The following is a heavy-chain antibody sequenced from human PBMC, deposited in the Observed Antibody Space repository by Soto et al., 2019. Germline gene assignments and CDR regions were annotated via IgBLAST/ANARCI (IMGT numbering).Heavy chain of an antibody. CDR1: GFTVSSNY. Sequence: PGGSLRLSCAASGFTVSSNYMSWVRQAPGKGLEWVSVIYSGGSTYYADSVKGRFTVSRDNAKNTLFLEMNSLRAEDTAVYYCLAGPLQHWGQGTLVTVSS. J-gene: IGHJ1*01. CDR3: LAGPLQH. CDR2: IYSGGST. V-gene: IGHV3-66*01.